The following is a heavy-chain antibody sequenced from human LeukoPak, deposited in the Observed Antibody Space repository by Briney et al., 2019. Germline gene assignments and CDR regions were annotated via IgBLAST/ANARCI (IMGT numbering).Heavy chain of an antibody. CDR1: GYTFTSYY. V-gene: IGHV1-46*01. Sequence: ASVKVSCKASGYTFTSYYMHWVRQAPGQGLEWMGIINPSGGSTSYAQKFQGRVTMTRDTSTSTVYMELSSLRSEDTAVYYCARSHINQPLSSGMDVWGQGTTVTVSS. CDR3: ARSHINQPLSSGMDV. D-gene: IGHD2-2*01. J-gene: IGHJ6*02. CDR2: INPSGGST.